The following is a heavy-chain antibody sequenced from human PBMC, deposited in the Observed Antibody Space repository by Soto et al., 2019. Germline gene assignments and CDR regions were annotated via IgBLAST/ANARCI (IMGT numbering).Heavy chain of an antibody. D-gene: IGHD7-27*01. CDR2: IYYSGST. J-gene: IGHJ2*01. CDR3: ARGSVLGIPPHFDL. CDR1: GGSISSYY. V-gene: IGHV4-59*01. Sequence: SETLSLTCTVSGGSISSYYWSWIRQPPGKGLEWIGYIYYSGSTNYNPSLKSRVTISVDTSKNQFSLKLSSVTAADTAVYYCARGSVLGIPPHFDLWGRGTLVTVSS.